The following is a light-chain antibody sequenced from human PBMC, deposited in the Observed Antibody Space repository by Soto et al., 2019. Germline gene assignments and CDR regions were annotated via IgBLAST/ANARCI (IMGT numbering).Light chain of an antibody. Sequence: EIVMTQSPATLSVSPGERATLSCRASQSVYNNLDWYQQKPGQAPRLLIYGASTRATGIPARFSVSGSGTDFTLTISSLQSEDFAVYFCQQYNTWPPVTFGSGTKVDI. CDR3: QQYNTWPPVT. J-gene: IGKJ3*01. CDR2: GAS. CDR1: QSVYNN. V-gene: IGKV3-15*01.